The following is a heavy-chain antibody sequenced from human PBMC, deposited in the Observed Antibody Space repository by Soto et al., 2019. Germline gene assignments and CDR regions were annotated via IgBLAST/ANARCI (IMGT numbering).Heavy chain of an antibody. CDR2: ISGSGGST. J-gene: IGHJ6*02. D-gene: IGHD1-7*01. CDR1: GFTFSSYA. Sequence: GGSLRLSCAASGFTFSSYAMSWVRQAPGKGLEWVSAISGSGGSTYYADSVKGRFTISRDNSKNTLYLQMNSLRAEDTAVYYCAKVYNWNYGDYYYYYGMDVWGQGTTVTVSS. V-gene: IGHV3-23*01. CDR3: AKVYNWNYGDYYYYYGMDV.